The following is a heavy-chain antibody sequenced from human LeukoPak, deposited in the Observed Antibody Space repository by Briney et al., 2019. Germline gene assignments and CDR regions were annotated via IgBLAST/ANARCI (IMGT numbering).Heavy chain of an antibody. CDR3: TASITMVRGVIINPYYFDY. V-gene: IGHV3-15*01. CDR2: IKSKTGGGTT. Sequence: GGSLRLSCAASGFTFSNAWMSWVRQAPGKGLEWVGRIKSKTGGGTTDYAAPAKGRFTISRDDSKNTLYLQMNSLKTEDTAVYYCTASITMVRGVIINPYYFDYWGQGTLVTVSS. D-gene: IGHD3-10*01. J-gene: IGHJ4*02. CDR1: GFTFSNAW.